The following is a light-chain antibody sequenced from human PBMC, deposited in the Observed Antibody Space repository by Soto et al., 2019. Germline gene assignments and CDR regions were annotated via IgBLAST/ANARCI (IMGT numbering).Light chain of an antibody. Sequence: EIVMTQSPATLSVSPGDGATLSCRASQSVGSNLAWYQQKPGQPPRLLISGASTRATGIPARFSGSGSGTEFTLTISSLQSEDFAVYYCQQYNNWPRTFGQGTKVDIK. CDR2: GAS. CDR3: QQYNNWPRT. V-gene: IGKV3-15*01. CDR1: QSVGSN. J-gene: IGKJ1*01.